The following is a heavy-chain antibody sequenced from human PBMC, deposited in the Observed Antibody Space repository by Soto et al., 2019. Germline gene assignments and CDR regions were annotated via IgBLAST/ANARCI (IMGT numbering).Heavy chain of an antibody. J-gene: IGHJ6*02. CDR3: ARDPDEVVGTDYHYYGMDV. CDR2: ILPVFGTT. Sequence: ASVKVSCKASANTSSSYGVSWVRQAPGQGLEWMGGILPVFGTTTYARNFQGRITITADKSTSTVYMELTSLRSDDTATYYCARDPDEVVGTDYHYYGMDVWDQGATVTVSS. V-gene: IGHV1-69*06. CDR1: ANTSSSYG. D-gene: IGHD1-26*01.